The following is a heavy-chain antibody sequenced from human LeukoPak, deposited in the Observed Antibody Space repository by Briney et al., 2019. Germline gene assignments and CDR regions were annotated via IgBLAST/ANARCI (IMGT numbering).Heavy chain of an antibody. J-gene: IGHJ4*02. D-gene: IGHD3-10*01. CDR1: GGSISSSSYY. CDR3: ARDLSAGSYYTLFDY. CDR2: IYYSGST. V-gene: IGHV4-39*07. Sequence: PSETLSLTCTVSGGSISSSSYYWGWIRQPPGKGLEWIGSIYYSGSTYYNPSLKSRVTISVDTSKNQFSLKLSSVTAADTAVYYCARDLSAGSYYTLFDYWGQGTLVTVSS.